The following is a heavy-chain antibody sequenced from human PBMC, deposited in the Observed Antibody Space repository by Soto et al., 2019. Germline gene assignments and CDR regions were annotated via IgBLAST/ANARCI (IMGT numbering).Heavy chain of an antibody. CDR2: ISAYNGNT. CDR1: GYTFTSYG. D-gene: IGHD3-3*01. J-gene: IGHJ6*02. V-gene: IGHV1-18*01. Sequence: ASVKVSCKASGYTFTSYGISWVRQAPGQGLEWMGWISAYNGNTNYAQKLQGRVTMTTDTSTSTAYMELRSLRSDDTAVYYCARDRGSHNYVFWSGYYGGYYYYYGMDVGGQGTTVTVSS. CDR3: ARDRGSHNYVFWSGYYGGYYYYYGMDV.